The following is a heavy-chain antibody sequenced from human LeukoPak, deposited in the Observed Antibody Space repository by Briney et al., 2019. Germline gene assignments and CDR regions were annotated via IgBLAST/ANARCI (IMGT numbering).Heavy chain of an antibody. V-gene: IGHV4-39*02. Sequence: SETLSLTCTVSGGSISSSSYYWGWIRQPPGKGLEWIGSIYYSGSTYYNPSLKCRVTISVDTSKNQFSLKLSSVTAAGTAVYYCAREGIQLWLSAFDYWGQGTLVTVSS. D-gene: IGHD5-18*01. CDR1: GGSISSSSYY. CDR3: AREGIQLWLSAFDY. J-gene: IGHJ4*02. CDR2: IYYSGST.